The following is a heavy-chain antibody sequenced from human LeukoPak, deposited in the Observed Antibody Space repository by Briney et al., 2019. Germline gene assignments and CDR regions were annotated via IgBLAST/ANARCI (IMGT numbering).Heavy chain of an antibody. CDR1: GDSVSSNSAA. CDR2: KYYRTKWNK. D-gene: IGHD6-19*01. V-gene: IGHV6-1*01. Sequence: SQTLSLTCAISGDSVSSNSAAWNSIRQSPSRGLEWLGRKYYRTKWNKDCAVSVKSRITINPDTSKNQFSLQLNSVTVEDTGVYYCARVGGVAVSGRNWFDPWGQGTLVTVSS. CDR3: ARVGGVAVSGRNWFDP. J-gene: IGHJ5*02.